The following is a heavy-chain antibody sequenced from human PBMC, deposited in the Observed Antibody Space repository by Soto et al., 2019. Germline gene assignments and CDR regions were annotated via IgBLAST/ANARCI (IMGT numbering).Heavy chain of an antibody. J-gene: IGHJ4*02. CDR2: INSDGSST. V-gene: IGHV3-74*01. D-gene: IGHD3-3*01. CDR3: ARGYPYYYDFWSGSGLDY. CDR1: GFTFSSYW. Sequence: GGSLRLSCAASGFTFSSYWMHWVRQAPGKGLVWVSRINSDGSSTSYADSVKGRFTISRDNAKNTLYLQMNSLRAEDTAVYYCARGYPYYYDFWSGSGLDYWGKGTLVTVSS.